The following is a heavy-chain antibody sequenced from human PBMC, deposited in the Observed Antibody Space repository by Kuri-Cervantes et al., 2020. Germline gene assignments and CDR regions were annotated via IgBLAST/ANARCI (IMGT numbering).Heavy chain of an antibody. Sequence: GESLKISCAVSGFSFNSYSMDWVRQAPGKGLEWVSSIRTNGAYIFYADSVKGRFTISRDIAKSTLYLQMDSLTAEDTAVYYCARRRGRDYIDYMDVWGKGTTVTVSS. CDR2: IRTNGAYI. D-gene: IGHD4-11*01. V-gene: IGHV3-21*06. J-gene: IGHJ6*03. CDR1: GFSFNSYS. CDR3: ARRRGRDYIDYMDV.